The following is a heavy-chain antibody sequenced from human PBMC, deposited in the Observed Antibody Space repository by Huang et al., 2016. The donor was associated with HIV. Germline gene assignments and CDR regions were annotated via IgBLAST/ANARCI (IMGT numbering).Heavy chain of an antibody. D-gene: IGHD7-27*01. V-gene: IGHV1-8*01. CDR2: AHPRCRKP. CDR1: GYTFSFHD. CDR3: ARGPLHRAIMNWGEGFDDGWRTGFDP. J-gene: IGHJ5*02. Sequence: QEQLVQSGAEVKKPGASVTVSCKASGYTFSFHDVHWVRQVSGQGLEWMVWAHPRCRKPGDERPFQVSCTMTTNTSVTTSYMELRSLTSEDTAVYFCARGPLHRAIMNWGEGFDDGWRTGFDPWGQGTLVIVTS.